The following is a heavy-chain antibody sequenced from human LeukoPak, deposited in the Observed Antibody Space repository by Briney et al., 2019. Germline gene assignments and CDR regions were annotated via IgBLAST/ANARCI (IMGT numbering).Heavy chain of an antibody. V-gene: IGHV1-2*02. D-gene: IGHD5-18*01. J-gene: IGHJ4*02. Sequence: ASVKVSCMASGYSFTAYYMHWVRQAPGQGLEWMGWINPNSGGTNYAQKFQGRVTMTRDTSISTAYMELSRLRSDDTAVYYCASPHYTAMVQGGDYWGQGTLVTVSS. CDR2: INPNSGGT. CDR1: GYSFTAYY. CDR3: ASPHYTAMVQGGDY.